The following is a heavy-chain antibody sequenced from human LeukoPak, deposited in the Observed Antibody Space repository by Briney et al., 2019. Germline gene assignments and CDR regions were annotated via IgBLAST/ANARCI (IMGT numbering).Heavy chain of an antibody. CDR2: MNPNSGNT. CDR1: GYTFTNYD. Sequence: ASVKVSCKASGYTFTNYDISWVRQATGQGLEWMGWMNPNSGNTGYAGKFQGRVTMTRDTSINTAYMELRSLRSEDTAVHYCARNSGLADCWGQGTLVTVSS. J-gene: IGHJ4*02. V-gene: IGHV1-8*01. CDR3: ARNSGLADC. D-gene: IGHD5-12*01.